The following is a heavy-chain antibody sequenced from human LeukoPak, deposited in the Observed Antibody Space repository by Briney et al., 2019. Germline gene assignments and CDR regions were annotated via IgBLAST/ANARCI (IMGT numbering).Heavy chain of an antibody. D-gene: IGHD2-15*01. J-gene: IGHJ6*03. CDR1: GGSIRSYY. Sequence: PSETLSPTCTVSGGSIRSYYWSWIRQPPGKGLEWIGCIYYSGSTNYNPSLKSRVTISVDTSNNQFSLKLSSVTAADTAVYFCARVKGDLGYTSYMDVWGKGTTVTVSS. V-gene: IGHV4-59*01. CDR3: ARVKGDLGYTSYMDV. CDR2: IYYSGST.